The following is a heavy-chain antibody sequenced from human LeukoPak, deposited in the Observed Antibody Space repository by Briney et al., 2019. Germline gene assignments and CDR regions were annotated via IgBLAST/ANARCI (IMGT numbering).Heavy chain of an antibody. V-gene: IGHV3-7*03. Sequence: GGSLRLSCVDSGFTFSNSWMHWVRQAPGKGLEWVANIQQDGSATHYVDSVKGRFTISRDNARKSLYLQMHSLRAEDTAVYYCAKLGVRGVIIYRYFDLWGRGTLVTVSS. J-gene: IGHJ2*01. CDR2: IQQDGSAT. CDR1: GFTFSNSW. D-gene: IGHD3-10*01. CDR3: AKLGVRGVIIYRYFDL.